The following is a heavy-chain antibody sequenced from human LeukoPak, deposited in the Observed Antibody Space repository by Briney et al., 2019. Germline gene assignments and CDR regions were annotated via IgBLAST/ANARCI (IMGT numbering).Heavy chain of an antibody. D-gene: IGHD2-15*01. Sequence: PGGSLRLSCAASGFTFSSYWMHGARQATGKGLEWVSAIGASGDTYYPGSVQGRFTISRENAKNSLYLQMNSLRAGDTAVYYCARSPPITGYCSGGSCRTTVTTERYFDLWGRGTLVTVSS. CDR3: ARSPPITGYCSGGSCRTTVTTERYFDL. J-gene: IGHJ2*01. CDR1: GFTFSSYW. V-gene: IGHV3-13*04. CDR2: IGASGDT.